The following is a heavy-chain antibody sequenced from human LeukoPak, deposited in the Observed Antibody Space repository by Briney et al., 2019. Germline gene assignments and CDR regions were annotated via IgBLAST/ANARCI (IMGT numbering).Heavy chain of an antibody. D-gene: IGHD5-12*01. Sequence: ASVKVSCKASGYSFTNYDMNWVRQATGQGLEWMGWMNPKSGDTGYSQKFQGRVTITADESTSTAYMELSSLRSEDTAVYYCARDNSVGDSAWWFDPWGQGTLVTVSS. CDR2: MNPKSGDT. CDR3: ARDNSVGDSAWWFDP. CDR1: GYSFTNYD. J-gene: IGHJ5*02. V-gene: IGHV1-8*03.